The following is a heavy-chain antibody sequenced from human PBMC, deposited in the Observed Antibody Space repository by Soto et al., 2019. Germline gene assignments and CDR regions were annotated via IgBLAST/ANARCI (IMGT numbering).Heavy chain of an antibody. J-gene: IGHJ4*02. D-gene: IGHD3-22*01. Sequence: TSETLSLTCAVYGGSFSGYYWSWIRQPPGKGLEWIGEINHSGSTNYNPSLKSRVTISVDTSKNQFSLKLSSVTAADTAVYYCARGRRVYYYDSSGYHYYFDYWGQGTLVTVSS. CDR3: ARGRRVYYYDSSGYHYYFDY. CDR1: GGSFSGYY. V-gene: IGHV4-34*01. CDR2: INHSGST.